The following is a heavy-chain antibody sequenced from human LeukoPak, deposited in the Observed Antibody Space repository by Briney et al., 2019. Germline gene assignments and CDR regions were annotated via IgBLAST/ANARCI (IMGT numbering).Heavy chain of an antibody. J-gene: IGHJ4*02. Sequence: SVKVSCKASGFTFTSSAVQWVRQARGQRLEWIGWIVVGSGNTNYAQKFQERVTITRDMSTSTAYMELGSLRSEDTAVYYCAADIAVAGTGYWGQGTLVTVSS. CDR1: GFTFTSSA. D-gene: IGHD6-19*01. CDR2: IVVGSGNT. CDR3: AADIAVAGTGY. V-gene: IGHV1-58*01.